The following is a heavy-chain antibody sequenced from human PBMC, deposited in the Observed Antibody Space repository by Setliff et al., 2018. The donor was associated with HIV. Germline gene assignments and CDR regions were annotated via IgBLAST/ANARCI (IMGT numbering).Heavy chain of an antibody. V-gene: IGHV4-39*07. CDR3: ARDRKVYGMDV. CDR2: IYHSEST. CDR1: GGSISSSSYY. J-gene: IGHJ6*02. Sequence: SETLSLTCTVSGGSISSSSYYWGWIRQPPGKGLEWIGSIYHSESTYYNPSLKSRVTISVDTSKNQFSLKLSSVTAADTAVYYCARDRKVYGMDVWGQGTTVTVSS.